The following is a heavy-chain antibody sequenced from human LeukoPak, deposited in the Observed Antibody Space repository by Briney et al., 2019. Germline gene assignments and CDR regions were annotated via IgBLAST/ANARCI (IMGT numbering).Heavy chain of an antibody. CDR1: GGSISSYY. CDR3: ARGEANGSGSYLLDY. CDR2: IYYSGST. J-gene: IGHJ4*02. Sequence: SETLSLTCTVSGGSISSYYWSWIRQPPGKGLEWIGYIYYSGSTNYNPSLKSRVTISVDTSKNQFSLKLSSVTAADTAVYYCARGEANGSGSYLLDYWGQGTLVTVSS. D-gene: IGHD3-10*01. V-gene: IGHV4-59*01.